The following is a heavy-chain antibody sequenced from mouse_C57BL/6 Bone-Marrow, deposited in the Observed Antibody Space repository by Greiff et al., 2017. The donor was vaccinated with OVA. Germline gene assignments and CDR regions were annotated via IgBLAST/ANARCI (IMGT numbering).Heavy chain of an antibody. CDR2: ISSGGSYT. CDR1: GFTFSSYG. J-gene: IGHJ2*01. CDR3: ARLYFDY. V-gene: IGHV5-6*02. Sequence: DVMLVESGGDLVKPGGSLKLSCAASGFTFSSYGMSWVRQTPDKRLEWVATISSGGSYTYYPDSVKGRFTISRDNAKNTLYLQMGSLKSEDTAMYYCARLYFDYWGQGTTLTVSS.